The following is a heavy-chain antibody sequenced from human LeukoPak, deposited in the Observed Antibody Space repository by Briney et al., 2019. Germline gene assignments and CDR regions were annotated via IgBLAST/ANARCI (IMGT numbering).Heavy chain of an antibody. CDR3: ARGNPGGEFY. CDR1: GFTFSSYA. CDR2: IYSGGST. V-gene: IGHV3-53*01. J-gene: IGHJ4*02. D-gene: IGHD1-14*01. Sequence: GGSLRLSCAASGFTFSSYAMSWVRQAPGKGLEWVSIIYSGGSTYYADSVKGRFTISRDNSKNTLYLQMNSLRAEDTAVYYCARGNPGGEFYWGQGTLVTVSS.